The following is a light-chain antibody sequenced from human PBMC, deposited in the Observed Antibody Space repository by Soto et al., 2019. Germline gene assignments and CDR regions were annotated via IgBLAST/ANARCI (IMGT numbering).Light chain of an antibody. CDR3: CSYAGSLYA. CDR2: DVS. CDR1: SSDVGDYNY. Sequence: QSALTQPRSVSGSPGQSVTISCTGTSSDVGDYNYVSWYQQHPGKAPKLMIYDVSKRPSGVPDRFSGSKSGNTASLTISGLQAEDEADYYCCSYAGSLYAFGTGTKLTVL. J-gene: IGLJ1*01. V-gene: IGLV2-11*01.